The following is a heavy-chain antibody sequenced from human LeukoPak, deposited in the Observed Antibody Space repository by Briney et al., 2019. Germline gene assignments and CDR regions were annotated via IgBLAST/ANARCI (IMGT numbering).Heavy chain of an antibody. V-gene: IGHV7-4-1*02. J-gene: IGHJ1*01. CDR1: GYTFTSYA. CDR3: ARDRGSYTAEYFQH. D-gene: IGHD1-26*01. Sequence: ASVKVSCKASGYTFTSYAMNWVRQAPGQGLEWMGWINTNTGNPTYAQGFTGRFVFSLGTSVSTAYLQISSLKAEDTAVYYCARDRGSYTAEYFQHWGQGTLVTVSS. CDR2: INTNTGNP.